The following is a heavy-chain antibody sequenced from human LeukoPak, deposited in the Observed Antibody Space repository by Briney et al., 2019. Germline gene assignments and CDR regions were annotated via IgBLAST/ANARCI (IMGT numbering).Heavy chain of an antibody. CDR1: GFTFTTYW. CDR3: TKEKISWFDP. J-gene: IGHJ5*02. CDR2: IQSNTDGGTT. Sequence: PGGSLRLSCAASGFTFTTYWTSWVRKALGKGLEWVGRIQSNTDGGTTEYAAPVKGRFSFSRDDSKNTVYLQMNSLKSDDTAVYYCTKEKISWFDPWGQGTLVTVSS. V-gene: IGHV3-15*01.